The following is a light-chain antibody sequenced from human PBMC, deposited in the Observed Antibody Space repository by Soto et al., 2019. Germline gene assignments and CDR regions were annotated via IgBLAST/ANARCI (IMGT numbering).Light chain of an antibody. Sequence: EIVLTQSPATLSLSRGEGATLWGRASQNINRYLAWYHQKPGQPPRLLIYDASTRATGIPARFSGSGSGTDFTLTISSLEPEDFAVYYCQQRSNWPITFGQGTRLEI. CDR3: QQRSNWPIT. CDR1: QNINRY. J-gene: IGKJ5*01. CDR2: DAS. V-gene: IGKV3-11*01.